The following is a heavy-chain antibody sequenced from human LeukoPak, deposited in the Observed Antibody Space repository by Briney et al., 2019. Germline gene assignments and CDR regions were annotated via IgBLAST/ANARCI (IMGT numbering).Heavy chain of an antibody. D-gene: IGHD2-2*01. CDR3: ARESRYCSSTSCPFRDAFDI. CDR2: INPNRGGT. CDR1: GYTFTGYY. V-gene: IGHV1-2*02. Sequence: ASVKVSCKASGYTFTGYYMHWVRQAPGQGLEWMGWINPNRGGTNYAQKFQGRVTMTRDTSISTAYMELSRLRSDDTAVYYCARESRYCSSTSCPFRDAFDIWGQGTMVTVSS. J-gene: IGHJ3*02.